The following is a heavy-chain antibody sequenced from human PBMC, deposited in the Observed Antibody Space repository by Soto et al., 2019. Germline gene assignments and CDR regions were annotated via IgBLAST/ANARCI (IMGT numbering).Heavy chain of an antibody. V-gene: IGHV4-30-2*01. Sequence: SETLSLTCAVSGGSISSGGYSWSWIRQPPGKGLEWIGYIYHSGSTYYNPSLKSRVTISVDRSKNQFSLKLSSVTAADTAVYYCARGIQLWLETHYFDYWGQGTLVTVSS. J-gene: IGHJ4*02. CDR1: GGSISSGGYS. D-gene: IGHD5-18*01. CDR2: IYHSGST. CDR3: ARGIQLWLETHYFDY.